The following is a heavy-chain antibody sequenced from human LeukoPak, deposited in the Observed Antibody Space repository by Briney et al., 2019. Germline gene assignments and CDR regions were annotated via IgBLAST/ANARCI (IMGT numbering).Heavy chain of an antibody. D-gene: IGHD2-2*01. CDR1: GFTFSSYG. CDR2: ISGSGGST. J-gene: IGHJ4*02. V-gene: IGHV3-23*01. CDR3: AKETNIVVVPAEVY. Sequence: GGSLRLSCAASGFTFSSYGMSWVRQAPGKGLEWVLAISGSGGSTYYADSVKGRFTISRDNSKNTLYLQMNSLRAEDTAVYYCAKETNIVVVPAEVYWGQGTLVTVSS.